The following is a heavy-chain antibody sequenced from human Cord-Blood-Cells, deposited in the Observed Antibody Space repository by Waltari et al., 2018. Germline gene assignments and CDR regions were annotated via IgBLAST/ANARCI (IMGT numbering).Heavy chain of an antibody. CDR2: ISYDGSNK. D-gene: IGHD6-13*01. Sequence: QGQLVGSGRGVVQPGRSLRLSWAAAGFTFSSYGMHWVRQAPGKGLEWVAVISYDGSNKYYADSVKGRFTISRDNSKNTLYLQMNSRRAEDTAVYYCARGPYIAAHNTDFDYWGQGTLVTVSS. J-gene: IGHJ4*02. CDR1: GFTFSSYG. CDR3: ARGPYIAAHNTDFDY. V-gene: IGHV3-30*03.